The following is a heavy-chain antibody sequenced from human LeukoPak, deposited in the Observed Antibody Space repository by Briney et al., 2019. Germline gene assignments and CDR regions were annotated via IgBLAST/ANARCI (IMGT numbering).Heavy chain of an antibody. CDR3: ASWQADYFDY. D-gene: IGHD6-19*01. Sequence: SETLSLTCTVSGGSVSISIYYWGWIRQPPGKGLEWIGSIYYSGSTYYNPSLKSRVTISVGTSKNQFSLKLSSVTAADTAVYYCASWQADYFDYWGQGTLVTVSS. CDR2: IYYSGST. V-gene: IGHV4-39*01. J-gene: IGHJ4*02. CDR1: GGSVSISIYY.